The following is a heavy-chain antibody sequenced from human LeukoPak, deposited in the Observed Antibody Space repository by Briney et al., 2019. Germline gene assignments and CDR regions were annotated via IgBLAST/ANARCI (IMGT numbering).Heavy chain of an antibody. CDR1: GFTFSDYY. D-gene: IGHD3-22*01. CDR2: ISSSGSTI. J-gene: IGHJ4*02. Sequence: GESLKISCAASGFTFSDYYMSWIRQAPGKGLEWVSYISSSGSTIYYADSVKGRFTVSRDNAKNSLYLQMNSLRAEDTAVYYCARGLYYYDSSGYPGDYLDYWGQGTLVTVSS. CDR3: ARGLYYYDSSGYPGDYLDY. V-gene: IGHV3-11*04.